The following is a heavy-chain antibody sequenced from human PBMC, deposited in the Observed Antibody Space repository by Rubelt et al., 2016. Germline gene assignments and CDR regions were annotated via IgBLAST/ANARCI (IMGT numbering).Heavy chain of an antibody. V-gene: IGHV1-2*06. CDR1: GFTFTGYY. D-gene: IGHD1-1*01. CDR2: ISSSSGVT. CDR3: ARTGARYYFDY. Sequence: QVQLVQSGAEVKKPGASVKVSCKASGFTFTGYYIHWVRQAPGQGLEWMGRISSSSGVTNFAQKFQGRVTMTRDTSISTADMGLSRLRSDDTAVYYCARTGARYYFDYWGQGTLVTVSA. J-gene: IGHJ4*02.